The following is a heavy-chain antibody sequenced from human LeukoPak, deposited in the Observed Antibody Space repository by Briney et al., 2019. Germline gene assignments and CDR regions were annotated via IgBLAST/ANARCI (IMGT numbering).Heavy chain of an antibody. J-gene: IGHJ4*02. CDR2: IWYDGSNK. Sequence: PGGSLRLSCAASGFTFSSYGMHSVREAPGKGLERVAVIWYDGSNKYYADSVKGRFTISRDNSKNTLYLQMNSLRAEDTAVYYCARDGPPFDYWGQGTLVTVSS. V-gene: IGHV3-33*01. CDR3: ARDGPPFDY. CDR1: GFTFSSYG.